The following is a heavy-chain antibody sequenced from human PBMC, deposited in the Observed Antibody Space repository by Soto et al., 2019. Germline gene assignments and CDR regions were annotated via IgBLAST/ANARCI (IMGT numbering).Heavy chain of an antibody. J-gene: IGHJ4*02. Sequence: ASVKVSCKASGYTFTGYYMHWVRQAPGQGLEWMGWINPNSGGTNYAQKFQGWATMTRDTSISTAYMELSRLRSDDTAVYYCARDAPSNYDFWSGALDYWGQGTLVTVSS. CDR2: INPNSGGT. V-gene: IGHV1-2*04. D-gene: IGHD3-3*01. CDR3: ARDAPSNYDFWSGALDY. CDR1: GYTFTGYY.